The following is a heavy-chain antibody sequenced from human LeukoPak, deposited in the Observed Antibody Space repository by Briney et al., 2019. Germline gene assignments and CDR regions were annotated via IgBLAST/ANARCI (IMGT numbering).Heavy chain of an antibody. V-gene: IGHV3-30-3*01. CDR2: ISYDGSNK. J-gene: IGHJ4*02. CDR1: GFPFSSYA. CDR3: AYIAAARINYFDY. D-gene: IGHD6-13*01. Sequence: PGRSLRLSCAASGFPFSSYAMHWVRQAPGKGLEWVAVISYDGSNKYYADSVKGRFTISRDNSKNTLYLQMNSLRAEDTAVYYCAYIAAARINYFDYWGQGTLVTVSS.